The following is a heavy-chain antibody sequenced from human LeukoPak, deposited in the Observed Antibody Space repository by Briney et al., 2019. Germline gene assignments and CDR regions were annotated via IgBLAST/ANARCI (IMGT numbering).Heavy chain of an antibody. V-gene: IGHV4-61*02. Sequence: PSQTLSLTCTVSGDSISSGGFNWGWIRQPAGKGLEWIGRIYNSGSTNFNPSLRSRVTISVDTSKNQFSLKLNSVTAADTAVYYCARDYDDFFDYWGQGTLVTVSS. CDR1: GDSISSGGFN. CDR3: ARDYDDFFDY. J-gene: IGHJ4*02. CDR2: IYNSGST. D-gene: IGHD5-12*01.